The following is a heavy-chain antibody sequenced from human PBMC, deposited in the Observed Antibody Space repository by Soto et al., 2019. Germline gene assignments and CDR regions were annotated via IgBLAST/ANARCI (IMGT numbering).Heavy chain of an antibody. CDR3: ARDTTAITYYYYGMDV. CDR1: GFTFSSYG. CDR2: IWYDGSNK. D-gene: IGHD4-17*01. J-gene: IGHJ6*02. Sequence: HVQLVESGGGVVQPGRSLRLSCAASGFTFSSYGMHWVRQAPGKGLEWVAVIWYDGSNKYYADSVKGRFTISRDNSKNTLYLQMNSLRAEDTAVYYCARDTTAITYYYYGMDVWGQGTTVTVSS. V-gene: IGHV3-33*01.